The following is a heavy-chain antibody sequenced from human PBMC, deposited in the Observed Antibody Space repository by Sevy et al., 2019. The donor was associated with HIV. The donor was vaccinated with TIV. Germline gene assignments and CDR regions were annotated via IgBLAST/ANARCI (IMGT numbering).Heavy chain of an antibody. D-gene: IGHD6-6*01. CDR1: GFTFGDYA. CDR2: IRSKAYGGTT. Sequence: GSLRLSCTASGFTFGDYAMSWFRQAPGKGLEWVGFIRSKAYGGTTEYAASVKGRVTISRDDSKSIAYLQMNSLKTEDTAVYYCTRDLEYSSSYYFDYWGQGTLVTVSS. J-gene: IGHJ4*02. V-gene: IGHV3-49*03. CDR3: TRDLEYSSSYYFDY.